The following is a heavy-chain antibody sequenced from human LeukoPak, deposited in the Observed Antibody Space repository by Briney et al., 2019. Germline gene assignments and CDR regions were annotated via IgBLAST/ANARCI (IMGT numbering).Heavy chain of an antibody. CDR2: VSDSGIAT. J-gene: IGHJ4*02. Sequence: GGSLRLSCAASGFTFSSYAMSWVRQAPGKGLEWVSTVSDSGIATFYADSVKGRFTISRDNSKNTLYLQMNSLRAEDTAVYYCAKEGSSGWYEVRATGLEVDYWGQGTLVTVSS. D-gene: IGHD6-19*01. V-gene: IGHV3-23*01. CDR1: GFTFSSYA. CDR3: AKEGSSGWYEVRATGLEVDY.